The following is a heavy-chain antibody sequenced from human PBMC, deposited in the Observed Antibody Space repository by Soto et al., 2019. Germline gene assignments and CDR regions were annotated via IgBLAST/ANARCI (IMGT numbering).Heavy chain of an antibody. J-gene: IGHJ6*01. CDR2: IIPIFGTA. D-gene: IGHD2-2*01. Sequence: SVKVSCKASGGTFSSYAISWVRQAPGQGLEWMGGIIPIFGTANYAQKFQGRVTITADESTSTAYMELSSLRSEDTAVYYCARRLGYSSSTSCHPTPWPDGMDVSGQGTRVTVSS. CDR1: GGTFSSYA. V-gene: IGHV1-69*13. CDR3: ARRLGYSSSTSCHPTPWPDGMDV.